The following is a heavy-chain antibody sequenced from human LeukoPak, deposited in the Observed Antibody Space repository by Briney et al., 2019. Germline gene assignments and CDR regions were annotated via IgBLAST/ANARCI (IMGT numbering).Heavy chain of an antibody. CDR2: INHSGST. CDR1: GGSFSGYY. J-gene: IGHJ4*02. CDR3: ARDGVVGASAGLDFDY. V-gene: IGHV4-34*01. D-gene: IGHD1-26*01. Sequence: SETLSLTFAVYGGSFSGYYWSWIRQPPGKGLEWIGEINHSGSTNYNPSLKSRVTISVDTSKNQFSLKLSSVTAADTAVYYCARDGVVGASAGLDFDYWGQGTLVTVSS.